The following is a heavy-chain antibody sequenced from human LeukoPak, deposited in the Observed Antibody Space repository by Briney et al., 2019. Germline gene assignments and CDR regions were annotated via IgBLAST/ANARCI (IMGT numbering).Heavy chain of an antibody. Sequence: PSETLSRTCTVSGGSITDYYWNWIRQPPGKGLEWIGYIYYNGNTNYNPSLKSRVPISVDTSENQFSLKLNSVTAADTAVYYCARQGGVATTLDYWGQGTLVTVSS. CDR1: GGSITDYY. J-gene: IGHJ4*02. CDR2: IYYNGNT. CDR3: ARQGGVATTLDY. V-gene: IGHV4-59*08. D-gene: IGHD5-12*01.